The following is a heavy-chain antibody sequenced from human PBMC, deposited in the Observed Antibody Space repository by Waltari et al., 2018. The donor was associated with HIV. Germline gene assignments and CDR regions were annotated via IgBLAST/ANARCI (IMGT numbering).Heavy chain of an antibody. V-gene: IGHV4-39*07. CDR3: VAQDYSDSVDW. J-gene: IGHJ4*02. Sequence: QLRLQESGPRLVQPSETLSLTCFVSGGSLSSNVYPWGWIRQSPGKGLEWIGSIYYTCNTYYKPSLKRRVTSSKDTSKNQFSLRLTSVTAADTAIYYCVAQDYSDSVDWWGQGTLVTVFS. D-gene: IGHD4-17*01. CDR2: IYYTCNT. CDR1: GGSLSSNVYP.